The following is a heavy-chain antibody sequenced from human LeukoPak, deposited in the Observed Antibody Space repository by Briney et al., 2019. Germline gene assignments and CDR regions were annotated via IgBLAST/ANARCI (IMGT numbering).Heavy chain of an antibody. CDR1: GFTLSDCP. CDR3: ARDQGYAFDY. CDR2: IRTTSEGANYA. J-gene: IGHJ4*02. Sequence: GGSLRLSCATSGFTLSDCPMNWVRQAPGKGREWVSNIRTTSEGANYAIYADSVKGRVTFSRDDAKNTLYLHMRSLRDDDTAIYYCARDQGYAFDYWGQGILVTVSS. D-gene: IGHD2-15*01. V-gene: IGHV3-11*05.